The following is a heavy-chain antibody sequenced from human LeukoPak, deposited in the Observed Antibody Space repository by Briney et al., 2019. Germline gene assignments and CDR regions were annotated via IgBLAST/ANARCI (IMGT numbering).Heavy chain of an antibody. CDR2: IIPIFGTA. J-gene: IGHJ6*03. D-gene: IGHD3-10*01. CDR3: ARVYYGSGSYDQSLSYMDV. CDR1: GGTFSSYA. V-gene: IGHV1-69*06. Sequence: ASVKLSCKASGGTFSSYAISWVRQAPGQGLEWMGGIIPIFGTANYAQRFQGRVTITADKSTSTAYMELSSLRSEDTAVYYCARVYYGSGSYDQSLSYMDVWGKGTTVTVSS.